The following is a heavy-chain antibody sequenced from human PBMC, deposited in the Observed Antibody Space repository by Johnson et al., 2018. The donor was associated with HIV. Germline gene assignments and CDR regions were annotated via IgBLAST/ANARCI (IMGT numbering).Heavy chain of an antibody. D-gene: IGHD1-26*01. CDR2: IRGSGGST. V-gene: IGHV3-23*04. CDR1: GFTFSSYA. Sequence: MQLVESGGGLVQPGGSLRLSCAASGFTFSSYAMSWVRQAPGKGLEWVSAIRGSGGSTYYADSVKGRFTISRDNSKNTLYLQMNSLRAEDTAVYYCVSREWELHAFDIWGQGTMVTVSS. J-gene: IGHJ3*02. CDR3: VSREWELHAFDI.